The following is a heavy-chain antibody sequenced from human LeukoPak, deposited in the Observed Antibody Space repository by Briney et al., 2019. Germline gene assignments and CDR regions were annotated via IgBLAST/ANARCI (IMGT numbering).Heavy chain of an antibody. Sequence: SETLSLTRTVAGGSIISYYWSWIRQPPGKGLAWSGYIYYIGSTNYNPSLKSRVTISVDPSKNPFSLKLTSLIVSDTAVYYCARDQDYYGSGSYGPDHWGQGILVTVSS. CDR3: ARDQDYYGSGSYGPDH. CDR2: IYYIGST. V-gene: IGHV4-59*12. CDR1: GGSIISYY. J-gene: IGHJ5*02. D-gene: IGHD3-10*01.